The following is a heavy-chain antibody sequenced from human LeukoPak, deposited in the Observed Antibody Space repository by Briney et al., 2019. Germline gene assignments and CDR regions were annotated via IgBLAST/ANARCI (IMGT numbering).Heavy chain of an antibody. J-gene: IGHJ4*02. D-gene: IGHD1-26*01. CDR1: GFTFRDYG. CDR3: ARESPGATRDY. Sequence: GGSLRLSCVASGFTFRDYGMNWVRQAPGKGLEWVSYISSSGSTIYYADSVKGRFTISRDNAKNSLYLQMDSLRAEDTAVYYCARESPGATRDYWGQGTLVTVSS. CDR2: ISSSGSTI. V-gene: IGHV3-48*04.